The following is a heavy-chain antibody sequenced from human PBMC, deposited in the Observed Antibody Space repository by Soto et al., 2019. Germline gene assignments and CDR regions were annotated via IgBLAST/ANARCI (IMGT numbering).Heavy chain of an antibody. CDR2: IYYSGTT. V-gene: IGHV4-39*01. J-gene: IGHJ4*02. CDR1: GGSITSSHYY. D-gene: IGHD7-27*01. CDR3: ARHGPTWVAQVLYFDY. Sequence: QLQLQESGPRLVKPSETLSLTCTVSGGSITSSHYYWGWIRQPPGKGLEWIGTIYYSGTTSYHPSLKSRATISADTSKNQFSLRLSSVTAADTAVYYCARHGPTWVAQVLYFDYWGQGALVTVSS.